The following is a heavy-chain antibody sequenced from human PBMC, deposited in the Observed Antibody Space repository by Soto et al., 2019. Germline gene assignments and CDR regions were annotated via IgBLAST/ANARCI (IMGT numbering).Heavy chain of an antibody. CDR3: AKDLSIAVAGSA. D-gene: IGHD6-19*01. Sequence: GGSLRLSSAASEFTFLSYTMNWVRQAPGKGLEWLSYIDSSSSTIYYADSVKGRFSISRDNAKNSLYLHMSSLRAEDTAVYYCAKDLSIAVAGSAWGQGTLVTVSS. J-gene: IGHJ5*02. CDR1: EFTFLSYT. CDR2: IDSSSSTI. V-gene: IGHV3-48*01.